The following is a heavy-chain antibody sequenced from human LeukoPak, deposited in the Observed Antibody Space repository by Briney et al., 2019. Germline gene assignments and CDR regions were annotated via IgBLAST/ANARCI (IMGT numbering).Heavy chain of an antibody. CDR2: IRSKANSYAT. CDR3: TRHVIYYYDSSGEFDY. D-gene: IGHD3-22*01. CDR1: GFTFSGSA. V-gene: IGHV3-73*01. J-gene: IGHJ4*02. Sequence: GGSLKLSCAASGFTFSGSAMHWVRQASGKGLEWVGRIRSKANSYATAYAASVKGRFTISRDDSKNTAYLQMNSLKTEDTAVYYCTRHVIYYYDSSGEFDYWGQGTLVTVSS.